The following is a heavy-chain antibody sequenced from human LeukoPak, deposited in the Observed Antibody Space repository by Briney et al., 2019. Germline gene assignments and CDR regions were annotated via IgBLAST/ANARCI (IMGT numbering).Heavy chain of an antibody. Sequence: SCKASGGTFSSYAMSWVRQAPGKGLEWVSAISGSGGSTYYADSVKGRFTISRDNSKNTLYLQMNSLRAEDTAVYYCAKGFWWELRSALDIWGQGTMVTVSS. D-gene: IGHD1-26*01. CDR1: GGTFSSYA. CDR3: AKGFWWELRSALDI. CDR2: ISGSGGST. J-gene: IGHJ3*02. V-gene: IGHV3-23*01.